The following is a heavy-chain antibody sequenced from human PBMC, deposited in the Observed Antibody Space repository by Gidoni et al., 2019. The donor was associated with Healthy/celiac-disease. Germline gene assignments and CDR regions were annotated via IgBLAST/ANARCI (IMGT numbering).Heavy chain of an antibody. D-gene: IGHD5-18*01. CDR1: VGTFSSYA. CDR3: ARIALWLKESGWFDP. CDR2: IIPIFGTA. V-gene: IGHV1-69*01. Sequence: VQRVQSRAEVKKTGPSVKVCCKVSVGTFSSYARSWVRQAPGQGLEWMGGIIPIFGTANYEQKFQGRVTITADESTSTAYMELSSLISEDTAVDYCARIALWLKESGWFDPWGQGTLVTVSS. J-gene: IGHJ5*02.